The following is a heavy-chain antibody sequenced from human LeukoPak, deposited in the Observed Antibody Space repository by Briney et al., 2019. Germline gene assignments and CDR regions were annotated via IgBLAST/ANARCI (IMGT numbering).Heavy chain of an antibody. CDR1: GGSISSSSYY. J-gene: IGHJ6*03. V-gene: IGHV4-39*02. Sequence: PSETLSLTCTVSGGSISSSSYYWGWIRQPPGKGLEWIGSIYYSGSTYYNPSLKSRVTISVDTSKNQFSLKLSSVTAADTAVYYCARERVGYSGYDRRGYYYYMDVWGKGTTVTISS. CDR3: ARERVGYSGYDRRGYYYYMDV. D-gene: IGHD5-12*01. CDR2: IYYSGST.